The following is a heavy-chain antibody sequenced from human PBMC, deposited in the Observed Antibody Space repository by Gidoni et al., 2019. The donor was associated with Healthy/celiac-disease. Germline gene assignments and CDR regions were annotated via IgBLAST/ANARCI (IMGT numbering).Heavy chain of an antibody. V-gene: IGHV3-23*01. Sequence: EVQLLVSGGGLVQPGGSLRLSCAASGFTFSSYAMSWVRQAPGKGLEWAFAISGSGGSTYYADSVKGRFTISRDNSKNTLYLQMNSLRAEDTAVYYCALTPASRGTYDFDYWGQGTLVTVSS. CDR2: ISGSGGST. D-gene: IGHD3-10*01. CDR3: ALTPASRGTYDFDY. J-gene: IGHJ4*02. CDR1: GFTFSSYA.